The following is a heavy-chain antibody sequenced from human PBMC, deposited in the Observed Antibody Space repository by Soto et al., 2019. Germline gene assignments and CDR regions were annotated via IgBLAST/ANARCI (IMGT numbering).Heavy chain of an antibody. Sequence: QVQLVQSGAEVKKPGASVKVSCKASGYTFTSYDINWVRQATGQGLEWMGWMNPNSGNTGYAQKFQGRVTMTRNTSISTAYMELSSLRSEDTAVYYCARSLWDSGYYFSVCDAFDIWGQGTMVTVSS. CDR3: ARSLWDSGYYFSVCDAFDI. V-gene: IGHV1-8*01. CDR2: MNPNSGNT. D-gene: IGHD3-22*01. J-gene: IGHJ3*02. CDR1: GYTFTSYD.